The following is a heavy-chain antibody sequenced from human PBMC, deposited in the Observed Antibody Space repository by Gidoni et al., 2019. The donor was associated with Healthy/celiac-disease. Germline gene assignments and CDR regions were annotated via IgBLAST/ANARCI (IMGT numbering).Heavy chain of an antibody. CDR3: ARDLEDGDALL. D-gene: IGHD4-17*01. Sequence: EVQLVESGGGLVQPGGSMRRSCAASGCTFSSYSMNWVRQAPGKGLEWVSYISSSSSTIYYADSVKGRFTIHRDNAKNSLYRQMNSLRAEDTAVYYCARDLEDGDALLWGQGTLVTVSS. CDR1: GCTFSSYS. CDR2: ISSSSSTI. V-gene: IGHV3-48*01. J-gene: IGHJ4*02.